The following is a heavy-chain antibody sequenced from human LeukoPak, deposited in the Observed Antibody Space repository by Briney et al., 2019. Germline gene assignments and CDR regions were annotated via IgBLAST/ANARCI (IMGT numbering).Heavy chain of an antibody. Sequence: SQTLSLTCAISGDSVSSNSAAWNWIRQSPPRGLEWLGRTYYRSKWYNDYAVSVKSRITINPDTSKNQFSLQLNSVTPEDTTVYYCARDWGPRLSTAFDIWGQGTMVTVSS. D-gene: IGHD3-16*01. CDR3: ARDWGPRLSTAFDI. V-gene: IGHV6-1*01. CDR2: TYYRSKWYN. J-gene: IGHJ3*02. CDR1: GDSVSSNSAA.